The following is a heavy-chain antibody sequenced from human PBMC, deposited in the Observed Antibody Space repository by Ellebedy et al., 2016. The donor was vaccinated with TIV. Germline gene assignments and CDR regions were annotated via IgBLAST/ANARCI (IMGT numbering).Heavy chain of an antibody. CDR3: ARQRLRLGEVSLLFDV. V-gene: IGHV3-48*02. Sequence: GESLKISCEVSGFTFSSYGMSWVRQAPGKGLEWVAYISSRATTMYYADSVEGRFTVSRDNANNSLYLQMRSLRDEDAAVYYCARQRLRLGEVSLLFDVWGQGPPVTVSS. D-gene: IGHD3-16*01. CDR2: ISSRATTM. CDR1: GFTFSSYG. J-gene: IGHJ4*02.